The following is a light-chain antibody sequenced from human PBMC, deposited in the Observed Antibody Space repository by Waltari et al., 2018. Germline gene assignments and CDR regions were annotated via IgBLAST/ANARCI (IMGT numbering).Light chain of an antibody. CDR3: QERSKRPHGYA. CDR2: DSS. Sequence: IVFTQSPPTHSLSTGQTATLSCRSSESVNTYLAWYQQKPGQAPRLLIYDSSDRSTGIPATFSSIVFGTEFTRTCNVLGPENVAFYYWQERSKRPHGYAFGRWANLEI. J-gene: IGKJ2*01. V-gene: IGKV3-11*01. CDR1: ESVNTY.